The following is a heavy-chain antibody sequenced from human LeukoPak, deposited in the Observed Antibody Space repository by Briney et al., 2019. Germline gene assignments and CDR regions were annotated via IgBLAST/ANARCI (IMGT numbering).Heavy chain of an antibody. CDR1: GGSINSGSYY. V-gene: IGHV4-61*02. Sequence: SETLSLTCTVSGGSINSGSYYWSWIRQPAGKGLEWIGRIYSRGSTNYNPSLRSRVAISVDTSKNQFSLKLSSVTAADTAVFYCARDPRGDDAFDIWGQGTMVTVSS. D-gene: IGHD3-10*01. CDR2: IYSRGST. CDR3: ARDPRGDDAFDI. J-gene: IGHJ3*02.